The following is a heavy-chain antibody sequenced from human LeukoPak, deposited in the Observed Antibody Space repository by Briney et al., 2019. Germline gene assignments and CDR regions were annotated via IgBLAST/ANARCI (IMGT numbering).Heavy chain of an antibody. CDR2: IYYSGHT. CDR1: GAPITTSNHY. D-gene: IGHD2-15*01. J-gene: IGHJ4*02. Sequence: SETLSLTCTVSGAPITTSNHYWGWIRQTPGKTLEWIANIYYSGHTLYNPSLKSRALISVYTSSNQFSLRLTSVTAAATAVYYCAAPSGPTYSSPFDFWGQGTSVSVSS. CDR3: AAPSGPTYSSPFDF. V-gene: IGHV4-39*01.